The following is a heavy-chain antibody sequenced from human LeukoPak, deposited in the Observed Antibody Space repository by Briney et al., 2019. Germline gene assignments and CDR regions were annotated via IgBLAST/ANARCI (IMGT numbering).Heavy chain of an antibody. V-gene: IGHV4-39*07. J-gene: IGHJ4*02. D-gene: IGHD2-8*01. CDR2: VNQSGNT. CDR1: VASISSSGHY. CDR3: ARGMVD. Sequence: SETLSLTCTVSVASISSSGHYWSWIRQPPGKGLEWIGEVNQSGNTNYNPSLKRRLTISVDTSTKQFSLQLSSVTAADTGVYYCARGMVDWGQGTLVIVSS.